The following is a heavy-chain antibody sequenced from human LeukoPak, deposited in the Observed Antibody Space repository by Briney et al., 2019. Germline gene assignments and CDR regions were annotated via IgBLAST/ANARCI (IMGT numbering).Heavy chain of an antibody. CDR2: VSQTGSGRT. J-gene: IGHJ4*02. Sequence: PSQTLSLTCGVYGGSSSGYYWSWIPQPPGKGLEWSGEVSQTGSGRTKHNPSLQSRVTIPVDTSKNQFALELTAVTAADTAMYCCARVPLYWQDPFDFWGQGTLVTVSS. CDR1: GGSSSGYY. V-gene: IGHV4-34*01. CDR3: ARVPLYWQDPFDF. D-gene: IGHD2-8*02.